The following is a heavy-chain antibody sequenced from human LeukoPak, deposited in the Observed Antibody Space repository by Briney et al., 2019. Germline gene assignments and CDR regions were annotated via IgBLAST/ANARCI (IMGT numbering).Heavy chain of an antibody. V-gene: IGHV1-18*01. CDR3: ARDLSIAAAGTSGYYYYYMDV. D-gene: IGHD6-13*01. CDR1: GYTFTSYD. CDR2: MNPNSGNT. Sequence: ASVKVSCKASGYTFTSYDINWVRQATGQGLEWMGWMNPNSGNTNYAQKLQGRVTMTTDTSTSTAYMELRSLRSDDTAVYYCARDLSIAAAGTSGYYYYYMDVWGKGTTVTVSS. J-gene: IGHJ6*03.